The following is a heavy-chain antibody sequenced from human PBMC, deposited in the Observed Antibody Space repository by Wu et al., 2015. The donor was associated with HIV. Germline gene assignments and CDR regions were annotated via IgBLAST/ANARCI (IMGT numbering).Heavy chain of an antibody. Sequence: QAQLVQFGAEVKKPGSSVKITCKASGAGFTSYAVSWVRQAPGQGLEWMGGINPLFGTTKHAQRFQDRVKFTTDESKSTVYMELSSLRPEDTAVYYCARNTDSVATSLYSLGVWGQGTTVTVSS. CDR2: INPLFGTT. CDR1: GAGFTSYA. V-gene: IGHV1-69*05. J-gene: IGHJ6*02. CDR3: ARNTDSVATSLYSLGV. D-gene: IGHD5-12*01.